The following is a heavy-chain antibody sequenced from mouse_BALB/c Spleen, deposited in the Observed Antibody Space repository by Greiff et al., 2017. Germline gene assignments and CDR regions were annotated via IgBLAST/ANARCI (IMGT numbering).Heavy chain of an antibody. CDR2: ISYSGST. J-gene: IGHJ4*01. CDR1: GYSITSDYA. Sequence: VQLQQSGPGLVKPSQSLSLTCTVTGYSITSDYAWNWIRQFPGNKLEWMGYISYSGSTSYNPSLKSRISITRDTSKNQFFLQLNSVTTEDTATYYCARGEVRQAMDYWGQGTSVTVSS. D-gene: IGHD2-14*01. CDR3: ARGEVRQAMDY. V-gene: IGHV3-2*02.